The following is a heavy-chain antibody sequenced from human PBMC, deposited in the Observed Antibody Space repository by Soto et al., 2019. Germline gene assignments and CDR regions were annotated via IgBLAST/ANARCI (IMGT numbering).Heavy chain of an antibody. CDR2: ISGSGAST. CDR3: AKQGVVVAATPWFDP. D-gene: IGHD2-15*01. J-gene: IGHJ5*02. Sequence: EVQLLESGGGLVQPGGSLRLSCAASGFTFSNYAMSWVRQAPGKGLEWVSTISGSGASTYYADSVKGRFTISRDNSKNTRYLQMNILRAEDTALDYCAKQGVVVAATPWFDPWGQGTLVTVSS. CDR1: GFTFSNYA. V-gene: IGHV3-23*01.